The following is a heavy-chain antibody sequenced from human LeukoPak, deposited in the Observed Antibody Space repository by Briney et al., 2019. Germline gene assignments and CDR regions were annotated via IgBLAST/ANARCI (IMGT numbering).Heavy chain of an antibody. CDR1: GFTFSSYS. CDR3: ARNGYAFDI. V-gene: IGHV3-48*04. CDR2: ISSSSTI. Sequence: GGSLRLSCAASGFTFSSYSMNWVRQAPGKGLEWVSYISSSSTIYYADSVKGRFTISRDNAKNSLYLQMNSLRAEDTAVYYCARNGYAFDIWGQGTMVTVSS. D-gene: IGHD2-2*03. J-gene: IGHJ3*02.